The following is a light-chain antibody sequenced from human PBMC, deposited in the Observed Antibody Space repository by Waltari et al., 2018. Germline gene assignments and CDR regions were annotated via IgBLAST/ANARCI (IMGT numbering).Light chain of an antibody. CDR3: CSYAGRGTYV. CDR2: EVI. Sequence: QSALTQPASVSGTPGQSITIPCTGTTSDGRSYYLVSWYQQHPGKAPKLLVCEVIKRPSGVSSRFSGSKSGNTASLTISGLQAEDEADYYCCSYAGRGTYVFGSGTKVTVL. J-gene: IGLJ1*01. V-gene: IGLV2-23*02. CDR1: TSDGRSYYL.